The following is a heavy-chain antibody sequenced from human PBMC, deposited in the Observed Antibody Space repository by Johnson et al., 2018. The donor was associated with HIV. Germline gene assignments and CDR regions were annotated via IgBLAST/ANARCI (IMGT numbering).Heavy chain of an antibody. J-gene: IGHJ3*01. V-gene: IGHV3-74*01. CDR1: GFTFSSYW. CDR3: TRSGPTWAFDF. D-gene: IGHD3-10*01. Sequence: DVQLVESGGGLVQPGGSLILSCAASGFTFSSYWMHWVRQAPGKGLVWVSRISSDGSSIYYADSVKGRFTISRDNARNTIFVQMKSLRAEDTAVYYCTRSGPTWAFDFWGQGTMVTVSS. CDR2: ISSDGSSI.